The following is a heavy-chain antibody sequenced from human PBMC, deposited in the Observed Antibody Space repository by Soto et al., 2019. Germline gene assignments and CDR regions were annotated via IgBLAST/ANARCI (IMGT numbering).Heavy chain of an antibody. CDR2: IYYSGST. V-gene: IGHV4-59*01. CDR3: ARVYGSGKDYSYYGMDV. D-gene: IGHD3-10*01. CDR1: GGSISSYY. Sequence: PSETLSLTCTVSGGSISSYYWSWIRQPPGKGLEWIGYIYYSGSTNYNPSLKSRVTISVDTSKNQFSLKLSSVTAADTAVYYCARVYGSGKDYSYYGMDVWGQGTTVTVSS. J-gene: IGHJ6*02.